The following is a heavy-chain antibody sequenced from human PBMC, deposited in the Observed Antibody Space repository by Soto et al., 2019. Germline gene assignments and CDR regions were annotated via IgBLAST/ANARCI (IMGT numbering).Heavy chain of an antibody. CDR3: ARRNDAFDI. V-gene: IGHV1-46*01. J-gene: IGHJ3*02. CDR1: GSTFTSYD. Sequence: ASVKVSCKASGSTFTSYDMHWVRQAPGQGLEWMGIINPSGGSTSYAQKFQGRVTMTMETSTSTVYMELSSLRSEDTAVYYCARRNDAFDIWGQGTMVTVSS. CDR2: INPSGGST.